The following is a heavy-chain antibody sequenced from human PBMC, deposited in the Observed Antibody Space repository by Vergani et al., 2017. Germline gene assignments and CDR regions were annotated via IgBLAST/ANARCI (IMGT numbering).Heavy chain of an antibody. D-gene: IGHD4-17*01. V-gene: IGHV3-15*01. CDR1: GFTFSNAW. J-gene: IGHJ4*02. CDR3: TTVVDYGVYFDY. Sequence: EVQLVESGGGLVKPGGSLRLSCAASGFTFSNAWMSWVRQAPGKGLEWVGRIKSQTDGGTTDYAAPVKGRFTISRDDSKNTLYLQMNSLKTEDTAVYYCTTVVDYGVYFDYWGQGTLVTVSS. CDR2: IKSQTDGGTT.